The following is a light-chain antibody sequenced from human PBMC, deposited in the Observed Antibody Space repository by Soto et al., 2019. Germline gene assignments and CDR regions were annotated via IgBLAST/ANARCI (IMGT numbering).Light chain of an antibody. Sequence: DIQMTQSPSSLSASVGDRVTITCRASQSISSYLNWYQQKPGKAPKLLIYAASSLQSGLPSRFSGSGSGTDFTLTITSLQPEDFATYYCQQSYSTPITFGQETRLEIK. CDR2: AAS. V-gene: IGKV1-39*01. CDR3: QQSYSTPIT. J-gene: IGKJ5*01. CDR1: QSISSY.